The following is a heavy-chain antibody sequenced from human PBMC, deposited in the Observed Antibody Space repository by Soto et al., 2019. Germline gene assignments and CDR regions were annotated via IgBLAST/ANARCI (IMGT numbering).Heavy chain of an antibody. Sequence: QVQLVQSGAEVKKPGASVKLSCKASGYSFTNHGIHWVRQAPGQRPEWMGWISAGNGQTKYSQRFQGRVTITRDTSASTAHMDLTSLTSEDTGVYYCARGSSRWENYYFYGLDVWGQGTTVTVSS. CDR2: ISAGNGQT. V-gene: IGHV1-3*01. CDR1: GYSFTNHG. CDR3: ARGSSRWENYYFYGLDV. D-gene: IGHD6-13*01. J-gene: IGHJ6*02.